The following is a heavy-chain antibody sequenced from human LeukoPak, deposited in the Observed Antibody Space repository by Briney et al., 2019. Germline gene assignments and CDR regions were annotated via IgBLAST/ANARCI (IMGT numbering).Heavy chain of an antibody. CDR2: ISGSGGST. Sequence: SGGTLRLSCAASGFTFSSYAMSWVRQAPGKGLEWVSAISGSGGSTYYADSVKGRFTISRDNSKNTLYLQMNSLRAEDTAVYYCARDPGNSSGWYVDYWGQGTLVTVSS. CDR3: ARDPGNSSGWYVDY. CDR1: GFTFSSYA. D-gene: IGHD6-19*01. J-gene: IGHJ4*02. V-gene: IGHV3-23*01.